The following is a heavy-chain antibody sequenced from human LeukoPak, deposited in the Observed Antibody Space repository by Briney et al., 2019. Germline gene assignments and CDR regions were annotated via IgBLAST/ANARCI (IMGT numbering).Heavy chain of an antibody. CDR2: ISGSGGST. V-gene: IGHV3-23*01. Sequence: GGSLRLSCAASGFTFSSYAMHWVRQAPGKGLEWVSAISGSGGSTYYADSVKGRFTISRDNSKNTLYLQMNSLRAEDTAVYYCAKSITMIVVVRWYFDLWGRGTLVTVSS. J-gene: IGHJ2*01. CDR3: AKSITMIVVVRWYFDL. D-gene: IGHD3-22*01. CDR1: GFTFSSYA.